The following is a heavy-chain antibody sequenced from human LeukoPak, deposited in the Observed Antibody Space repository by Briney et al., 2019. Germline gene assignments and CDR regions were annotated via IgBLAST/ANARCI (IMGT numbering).Heavy chain of an antibody. CDR3: SRESGPFCPFGY. CDR2: NSLAGHT. J-gene: IGHJ4*02. V-gene: IGHV4-4*02. Sequence: SGTLSLTCGVSGGSISGTNWWSWVRQPPGQGLEWIGENSLAGHTNFNPSLNGRVTMSLDKSSNKLYLHLTSVTAADTATYFCSRESGPFCPFGYWGQGTLVIFSS. CDR1: GGSISGTNW. D-gene: IGHD1-26*01.